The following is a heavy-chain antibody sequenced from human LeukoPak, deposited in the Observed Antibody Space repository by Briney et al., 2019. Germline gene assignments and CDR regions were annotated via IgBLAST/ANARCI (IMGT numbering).Heavy chain of an antibody. CDR1: GYTFTNYG. CDR3: ARDLFVVAFDY. D-gene: IGHD2-15*01. V-gene: IGHV1-18*01. J-gene: IGHJ4*02. CDR2: ISAYNGNT. Sequence: ASVKVSFKASGYTFTNYGISCVRQAPGQGLECMGWISAYNGNTKYAQKLQGRVTMTTDTSTRTAYMELRSLRSDATAVYYCARDLFVVAFDYWGQGTLVTVSS.